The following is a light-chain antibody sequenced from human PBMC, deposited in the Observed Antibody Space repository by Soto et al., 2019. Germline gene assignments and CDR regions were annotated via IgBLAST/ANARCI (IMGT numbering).Light chain of an antibody. CDR1: QSVSSSY. CDR3: QQYRHWPLT. V-gene: IGKV3-15*01. CDR2: DSS. Sequence: EIVLTQSPATLSLSPGERATLSCRASQSVSSSYLAWYQQKPGQAPRLLIYDSSTRATGIPARFSGSESGTEFTLTISSLQSEDFAVYYCQQYRHWPLTFGGGTKVDI. J-gene: IGKJ4*01.